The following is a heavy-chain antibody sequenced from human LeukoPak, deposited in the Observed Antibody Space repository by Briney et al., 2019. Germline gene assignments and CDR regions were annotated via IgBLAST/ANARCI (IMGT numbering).Heavy chain of an antibody. J-gene: IGHJ4*02. CDR1: GYTFTDYY. D-gene: IGHD6-19*01. CDR2: INPNSGGT. Sequence: ASVTVSCKASGYTFTDYYMHWVRQAPGHGLEWMGWINPNSGGTNYAQKFQGRVTMTRDTSISTAYMEVSRLRSDDTAVYYCARNIREQWLVHGYWGQGTLVTVSS. CDR3: ARNIREQWLVHGY. V-gene: IGHV1-2*02.